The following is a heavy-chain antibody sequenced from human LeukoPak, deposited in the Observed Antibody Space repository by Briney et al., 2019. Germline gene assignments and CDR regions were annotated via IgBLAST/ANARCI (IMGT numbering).Heavy chain of an antibody. V-gene: IGHV4-59*01. D-gene: IGHD3-10*01. Sequence: PSETLSLTCSVSGGGSMSSYYWSWIRQPPGKGLEWIGYIYYTGSTNYNPSLKSRVTISVDTSNNQFSLRPSSVTAADTAVYYCARHYGSGSWGFDYWGQGTLVTVSS. CDR1: GGGSMSSYY. CDR3: ARHYGSGSWGFDY. CDR2: IYYTGST. J-gene: IGHJ4*02.